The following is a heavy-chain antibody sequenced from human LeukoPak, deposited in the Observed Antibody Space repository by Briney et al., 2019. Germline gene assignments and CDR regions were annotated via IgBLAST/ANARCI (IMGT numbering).Heavy chain of an antibody. CDR1: GFTFSSYS. CDR2: ISSSSSYI. Sequence: PGGSLRLSCAASGFTFSSYSMNWDRQAPGKGLEWVSSISSSSSYIYYADSVKGRFTISRDNAKNSLYLQMNSLRAEDTAVYYCARGTWTMIIAVAGTSDYWGQGTLVTVSS. CDR3: ARGTWTMIIAVAGTSDY. J-gene: IGHJ4*02. D-gene: IGHD6-19*01. V-gene: IGHV3-21*01.